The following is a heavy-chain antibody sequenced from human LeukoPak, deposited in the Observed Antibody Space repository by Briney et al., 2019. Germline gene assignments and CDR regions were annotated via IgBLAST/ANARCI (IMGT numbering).Heavy chain of an antibody. V-gene: IGHV1-8*01. Sequence: ASVKVSCKASGYTFTSYDINWVRQATGQGLEWMGWMNPNSGNTGYAQKFQGRVTMTRNTSVSTAYMELSSLRSEDTAVYYCARGDVVATIYQYYYYYYGMDVWGQGTTVTVSS. D-gene: IGHD5-12*01. CDR2: MNPNSGNT. J-gene: IGHJ6*02. CDR3: ARGDVVATIYQYYYYYYGMDV. CDR1: GYTFTSYD.